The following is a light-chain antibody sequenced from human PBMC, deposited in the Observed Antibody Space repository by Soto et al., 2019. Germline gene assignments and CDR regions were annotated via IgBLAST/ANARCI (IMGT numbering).Light chain of an antibody. CDR3: ISYTSSSLYV. CDR2: EVS. Sequence: QLVLTQPASVSGSPGQSITISCTGTSSDVGAYNYVSWYQQHPGKAPKVMIFEVSHRPSGVSNRFSGSKSGNTASLTISGLQADDEADYYCISYTSSSLYVFGTGTKLTVL. CDR1: SSDVGAYNY. V-gene: IGLV2-14*01. J-gene: IGLJ1*01.